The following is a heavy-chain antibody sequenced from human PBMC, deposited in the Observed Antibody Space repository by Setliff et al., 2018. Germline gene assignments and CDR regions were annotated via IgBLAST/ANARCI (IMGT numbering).Heavy chain of an antibody. CDR3: ARGSYRTSNWFDP. D-gene: IGHD4-4*01. J-gene: IGHJ5*02. V-gene: IGHV1-18*01. Sequence: ASVKVSCKASGYTFTSYGISWVRQAPGQGLEWMGGIIPIFGTANYAQKLQGRVTMTTDTSTSTAYMELRSLRSDDTAVYYCARGSYRTSNWFDPWGQGTLVTVSS. CDR2: IIPIFGTA. CDR1: GYTFTSYG.